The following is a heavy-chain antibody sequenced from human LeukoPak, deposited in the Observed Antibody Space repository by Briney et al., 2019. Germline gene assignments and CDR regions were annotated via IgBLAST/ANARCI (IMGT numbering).Heavy chain of an antibody. CDR2: ISAYNGNT. J-gene: IGHJ4*02. V-gene: IGHV1-18*01. Sequence: ASVKVSCKASGYTFSDFGISWVRQAPGQGLEWMGWISAYNGNTDYAQKLQGRVTMTTDTSTSTAYMELRSLRSDDTAVYYCAKGATSNTGYSSSWSPFDYWGQGTLVTVSS. CDR3: AKGATSNTGYSSSWSPFDY. CDR1: GYTFSDFG. D-gene: IGHD6-13*01.